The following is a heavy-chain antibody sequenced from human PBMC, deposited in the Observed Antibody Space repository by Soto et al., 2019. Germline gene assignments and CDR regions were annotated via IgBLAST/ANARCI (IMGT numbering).Heavy chain of an antibody. J-gene: IGHJ6*02. V-gene: IGHV1-18*01. CDR2: ISAYNGNT. Sequence: GASVKVSCKASGYTFTSYGISWVRQAPGQGLEWMGWISAYNGNTNYAQKLQGRVTMTTDTSTSTAYMELRSLRSDDTAVYYCARESYYDILTGYEGTYGMDVWGQGTTVTVSS. CDR1: GYTFTSYG. CDR3: ARESYYDILTGYEGTYGMDV. D-gene: IGHD3-9*01.